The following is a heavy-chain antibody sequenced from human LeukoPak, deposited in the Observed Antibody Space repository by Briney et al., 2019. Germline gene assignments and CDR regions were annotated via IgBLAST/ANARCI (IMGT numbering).Heavy chain of an antibody. CDR2: ISYDGSNK. D-gene: IGHD2-2*01. Sequence: GGSLRLSCAASGFTFSSYAMHWVRQAPGKGLEWVAVISYDGSNKYYADSVKGRFTISRDNSKNTLYLQMNSLRAEDTAVYHCASGNSSTSVDYWGQGTLVTVSS. CDR3: ASGNSSTSVDY. V-gene: IGHV3-30-3*01. J-gene: IGHJ4*02. CDR1: GFTFSSYA.